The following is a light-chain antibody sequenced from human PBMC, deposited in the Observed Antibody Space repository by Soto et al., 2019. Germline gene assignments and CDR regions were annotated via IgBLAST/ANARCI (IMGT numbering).Light chain of an antibody. V-gene: IGKV1-39*01. J-gene: IGKJ2*01. CDR3: QQSYSKKT. Sequence: DIQMTQSPSSLSASVGDRVTITCRASQSISSYLNWYQQKLGKAPKLLIYAASSLQSGVPSRFSGSGSGTEFTLTIRSLQPEDFATYYCQQSYSKKTFGQGTKLEIK. CDR2: AAS. CDR1: QSISSY.